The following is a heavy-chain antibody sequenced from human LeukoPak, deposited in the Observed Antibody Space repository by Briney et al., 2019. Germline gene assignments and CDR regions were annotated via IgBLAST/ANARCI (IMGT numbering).Heavy chain of an antibody. J-gene: IGHJ6*02. CDR1: GGSISSYY. D-gene: IGHD2-2*01. V-gene: IGHV4-59*08. Sequence: SETLSLTCTVSGGSISSYYWSWIRRPPGKGLEWIGYIYYSGSTNYNPSLKSRVTISVDTSKHQFSLKLSSVTAADTAVYYCARLPYCSSTSCYRHYYYGMDVWGQGTTVTVSS. CDR3: ARLPYCSSTSCYRHYYYGMDV. CDR2: IYYSGST.